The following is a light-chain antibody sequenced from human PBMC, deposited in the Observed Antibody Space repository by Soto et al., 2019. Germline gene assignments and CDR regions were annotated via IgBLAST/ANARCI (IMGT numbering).Light chain of an antibody. J-gene: IGLJ2*01. V-gene: IGLV6-57*03. CDR2: EDN. CDR1: SGSIASNY. CDR3: QSYDSSPV. Sequence: NFMLTQPHSVSESPGKTVTISCTRRSGSIASNYVQWYQQRPGSAPTTVIYEDNQRPSGVPDRFSGSIDSSSNSASLTISGLKTEDEADYYCQSYDSSPVFGGGTKLTVL.